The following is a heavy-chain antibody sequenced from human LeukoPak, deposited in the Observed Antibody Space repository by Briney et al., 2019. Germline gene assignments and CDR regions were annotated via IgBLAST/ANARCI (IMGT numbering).Heavy chain of an antibody. D-gene: IGHD3-10*02. J-gene: IGHJ6*04. V-gene: IGHV3-21*01. Sequence: GGSLRLSCAASGFSFENYNMNWVRQAPGKGLEWVSSISSSSSYIYYADSVKGRFTISRDNAKNSLYLQMNSLRAEDTAVYYCAELGITMIGGVWGKGTTVTISS. CDR2: ISSSSSYI. CDR1: GFSFENYN. CDR3: AELGITMIGGV.